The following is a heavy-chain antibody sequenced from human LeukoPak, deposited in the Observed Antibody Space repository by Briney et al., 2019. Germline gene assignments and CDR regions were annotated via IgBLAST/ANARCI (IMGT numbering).Heavy chain of an antibody. CDR3: AKDLAAAASPYYYYGMDV. CDR1: GFTFDDYA. Sequence: SLRLSCSASGFTFDDYAMPWVRQAPGKGLEWFSGISWNSGSIGYADSVKGRFTISRDNAKNSLYLQMNSLRAEDTALYYCAKDLAAAASPYYYYGMDVWGQGTTVTVSS. D-gene: IGHD6-13*01. CDR2: ISWNSGSI. V-gene: IGHV3-9*01. J-gene: IGHJ6*02.